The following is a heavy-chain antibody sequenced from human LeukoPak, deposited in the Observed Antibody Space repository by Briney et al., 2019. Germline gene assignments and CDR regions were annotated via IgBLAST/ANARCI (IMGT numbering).Heavy chain of an antibody. CDR1: GGSISSYY. CDR3: ARSVAGPFDY. D-gene: IGHD6-19*01. V-gene: IGHV4-59*01. CDR2: IYYSGST. Sequence: PSETLSLTCTVSGGSISSYYWSWIRQPPGKGLEWIGYIYYSGSTNYNPSLKSRVTISVDTSKNQFSLKLSSVTAADTAVYYCARSVAGPFDYWGQGTLVTVSS. J-gene: IGHJ4*02.